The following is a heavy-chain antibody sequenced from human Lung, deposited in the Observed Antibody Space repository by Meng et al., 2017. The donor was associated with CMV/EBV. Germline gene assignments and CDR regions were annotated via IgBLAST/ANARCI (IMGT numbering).Heavy chain of an antibody. CDR3: ARVYCSGGSCYSPFDY. CDR1: GYTFSDYG. V-gene: IGHV1-18*01. J-gene: IGHJ4*02. Sequence: ASVKVSCKASGYTFSDYGIGWVRQAPGQGLEWMGWINSYSGHTNYAQKLQGRVTMTTDTSTSSAYMKLRSLRSDDTAVYYCARVYCSGGSCYSPFDYWGQGTLVTVSS. CDR2: INSYSGHT. D-gene: IGHD2-15*01.